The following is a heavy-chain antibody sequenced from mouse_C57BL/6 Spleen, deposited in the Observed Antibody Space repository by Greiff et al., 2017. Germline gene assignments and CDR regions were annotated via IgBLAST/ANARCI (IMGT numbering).Heavy chain of an antibody. Sequence: EVKLVESGGGLVQPKGSLKLSCAASGFSFNTYAMNWVRQAPGKGLEWVARIRSKSNNYATYYADSVKDRFTISRDDSESMLYLQMNNLKTEDTAMYYCVRYSNYDYAMDYWGQGTSVTVSS. CDR2: IRSKSNNYAT. D-gene: IGHD2-5*01. CDR1: GFSFNTYA. CDR3: VRYSNYDYAMDY. V-gene: IGHV10-1*01. J-gene: IGHJ4*01.